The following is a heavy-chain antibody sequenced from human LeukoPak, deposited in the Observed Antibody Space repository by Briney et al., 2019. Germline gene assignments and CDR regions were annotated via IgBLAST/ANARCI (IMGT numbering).Heavy chain of an antibody. V-gene: IGHV3-9*01. D-gene: IGHD2-15*01. CDR3: AKDLGFCSGDSCYSDGMDV. CDR2: ISWNRGII. J-gene: IGHJ6*02. Sequence: PGRSLRLSCAASGFTFDDYAMHWVRQAPGKGLEWVSGISWNRGIIGYADSVKGRFTISRDNAKNSLFLQMNSLRAEDTALYYCAKDLGFCSGDSCYSDGMDVWGQGTTVTVSS. CDR1: GFTFDDYA.